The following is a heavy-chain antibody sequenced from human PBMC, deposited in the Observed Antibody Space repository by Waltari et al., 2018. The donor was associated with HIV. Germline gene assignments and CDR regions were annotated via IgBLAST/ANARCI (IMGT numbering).Heavy chain of an antibody. V-gene: IGHV3-21*02. CDR1: GVIFNTSR. J-gene: IGHJ5*02. D-gene: IGHD6-6*01. Sequence: EVQLVESGGGPGKPGESLRPSWVKSGVIFNTSRMNWVRQAPGKGPEWVSSISSSGNFKHYADSVKGRFTISRDNAENSLYLQMNGLRAEDTAIYYCARDSRGSTWSLNWFDPWGQGTLVTVSS. CDR2: ISSSGNFK. CDR3: ARDSRGSTWSLNWFDP.